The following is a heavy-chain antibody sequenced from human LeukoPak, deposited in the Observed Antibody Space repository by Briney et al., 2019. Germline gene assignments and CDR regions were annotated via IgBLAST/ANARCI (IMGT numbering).Heavy chain of an antibody. D-gene: IGHD3-22*01. V-gene: IGHV3-64*01. CDR1: GFTFSNYA. CDR3: ARGGYYDSSGSFEY. J-gene: IGHJ4*02. CDR2: ICSNGGCT. Sequence: GGSLRLSCAASGFTFSNYAMYWVRQAPGKGLEYVSAICSNGGCTDYANSVKGRFTISRDNSKNRLFLQMGSLRAEDMAVYYCARGGYYDSSGSFEYWGQGILVTFSS.